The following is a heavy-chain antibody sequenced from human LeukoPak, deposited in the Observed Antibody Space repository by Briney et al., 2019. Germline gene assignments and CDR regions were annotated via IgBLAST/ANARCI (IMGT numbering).Heavy chain of an antibody. J-gene: IGHJ4*02. D-gene: IGHD3-22*01. V-gene: IGHV4-39*01. CDR2: IYYSGST. CDR3: ARHSAFSGYTTHFDY. CDR1: GGSISSSSYY. Sequence: SETLSLTCTVSGGSISSSSYYWGWIRQPPGKGLEWIGSIYYSGSTYYNPSLKSRVTISVDTSKNQFSLKLSSVTAADTAVYYCARHSAFSGYTTHFDYWGQGTLVTVSS.